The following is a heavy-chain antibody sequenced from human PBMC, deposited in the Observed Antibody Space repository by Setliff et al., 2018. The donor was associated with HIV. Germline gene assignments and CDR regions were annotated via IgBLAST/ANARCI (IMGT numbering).Heavy chain of an antibody. CDR2: VYYSGST. J-gene: IGHJ4*02. D-gene: IGHD6-19*01. V-gene: IGHV4-59*11. CDR1: GGSISSHY. Sequence: SETLSLTCTVSGGSISSHYWSWIRQPPGKGLEWIGGVYYSGSTNYNPSLKSRVTISVDTSKNQFSLKLTSVTAANMGVYYCARGRKKTLAVSGTRYFDFWGQGTLVTVSS. CDR3: ARGRKKTLAVSGTRYFDF.